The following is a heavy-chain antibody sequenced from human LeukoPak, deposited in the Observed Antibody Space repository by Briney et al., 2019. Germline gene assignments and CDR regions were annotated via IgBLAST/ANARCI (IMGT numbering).Heavy chain of an antibody. CDR1: GFTFSSYA. D-gene: IGHD6-19*01. CDR3: AKRYNSGWGDVFDI. V-gene: IGHV3-23*01. CDR2: ISGSGADT. Sequence: GGSLRLSCAASGFTFSSYAMNWVRQAPGKGLEWVSGISGSGADTYYADSVKGRFTISRDNSKNTLYLQMKSLRAEDTAVYYCAKRYNSGWGDVFDIWGQGTMVTVSS. J-gene: IGHJ3*02.